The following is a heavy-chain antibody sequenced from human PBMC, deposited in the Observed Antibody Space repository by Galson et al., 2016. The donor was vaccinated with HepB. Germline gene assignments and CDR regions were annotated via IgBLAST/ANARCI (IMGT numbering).Heavy chain of an antibody. CDR1: GFTFTNAW. J-gene: IGHJ4*02. CDR2: LSSTGGST. V-gene: IGHV3-23*01. Sequence: SLRLSCAGSGFTFTNAWMSWVRQAPGKGLEWVSTLSSTGGSTYYADSVKGRFTISRDNSKNTLYLQMNSLRAEDTAVYYCAKGVMGYKFGLVPYYFDFWGQGTLVTVSS. D-gene: IGHD5-24*01. CDR3: AKGVMGYKFGLVPYYFDF.